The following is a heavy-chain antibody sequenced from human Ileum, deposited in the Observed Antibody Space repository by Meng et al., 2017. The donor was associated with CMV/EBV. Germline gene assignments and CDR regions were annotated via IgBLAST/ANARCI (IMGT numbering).Heavy chain of an antibody. Sequence: GGSLRLSCAASGFAVTNSYMSWVRQAPGKGLEWVSVTYTGGSTFYSDSVKGRFTVSRDSFNNTLSLQMNSRRDEDTALYYCVRHMYNFGVVTAIENWGQGTQVTVSS. CDR3: VRHMYNFGVVTAIEN. J-gene: IGHJ4*02. CDR2: TYTGGST. V-gene: IGHV3-53*01. D-gene: IGHD2-21*02. CDR1: GFAVTNSY.